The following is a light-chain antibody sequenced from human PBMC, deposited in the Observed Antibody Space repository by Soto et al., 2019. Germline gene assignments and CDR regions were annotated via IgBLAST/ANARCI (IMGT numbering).Light chain of an antibody. CDR3: QQRSNWRSIT. V-gene: IGKV3-11*01. J-gene: IGKJ5*01. Sequence: EIGLTQSPATLSLSPGERPTLSCRASQSVSSYLAWYQQKPGQAPRLLIYDASNRATGIPARFSGSGSGTDFTLTINGLEPEDFAVYYCQQRSNWRSITFGQGTRLEIK. CDR2: DAS. CDR1: QSVSSY.